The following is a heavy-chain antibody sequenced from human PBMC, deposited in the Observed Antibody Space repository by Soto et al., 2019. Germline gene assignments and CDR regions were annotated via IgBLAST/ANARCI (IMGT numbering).Heavy chain of an antibody. CDR2: IRSKANSYAT. CDR3: TRHVSYYDFWSGLYGMDV. D-gene: IGHD3-3*01. Sequence: EVQLVESGGGLVQPGGSLKLSCAASGFTFSGSAMHWVRQASGKGLEWVGRIRSKANSYATAYAESVKGRFTNSRDDSKNTAYLQMNSLKTEDTAVYYCTRHVSYYDFWSGLYGMDVWGQGTTVTVSS. J-gene: IGHJ6*02. CDR1: GFTFSGSA. V-gene: IGHV3-73*02.